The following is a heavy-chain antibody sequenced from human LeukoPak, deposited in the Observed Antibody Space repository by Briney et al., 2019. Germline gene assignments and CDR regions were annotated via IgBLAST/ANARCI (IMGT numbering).Heavy chain of an antibody. CDR3: TRAGGNYSFEY. D-gene: IGHD1-26*01. Sequence: GGSLRLSCAASGLTFSTYMMNWVRQAPGKGLEWVGRIRNKARSYTTEYAASVKGRFTISRDDSKISLDLQMNSLKTEDTAVYYCTRAGGNYSFEYRGQGTLVTVSP. CDR1: GLTFSTYM. V-gene: IGHV3-72*01. J-gene: IGHJ4*02. CDR2: IRNKARSYTT.